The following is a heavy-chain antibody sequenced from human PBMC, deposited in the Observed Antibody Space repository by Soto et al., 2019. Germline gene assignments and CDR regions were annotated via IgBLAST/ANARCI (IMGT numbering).Heavy chain of an antibody. D-gene: IGHD6-19*01. J-gene: IGHJ3*02. V-gene: IGHV3-7*01. Sequence: PGGSLRLSCAASGFTFSSYWMSWVRQAPGKGLEWVANIKQDGSEKYYVDSVKGRFTISRDNAKNSLYLQMNSLRAEDTAVYYCARAQWLAADAFDIWGQGTMVTVSS. CDR2: IKQDGSEK. CDR3: ARAQWLAADAFDI. CDR1: GFTFSSYW.